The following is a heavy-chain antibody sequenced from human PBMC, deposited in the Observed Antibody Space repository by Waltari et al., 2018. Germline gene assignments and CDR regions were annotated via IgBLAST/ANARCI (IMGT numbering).Heavy chain of an antibody. CDR1: GYTLTELS. CDR2: INPNSGGT. J-gene: IGHJ6*03. D-gene: IGHD6-19*01. V-gene: IGHV1-2*06. Sequence: QVQLVQSGAEVKKPGASVKVSCKVSGYTLTELSMHWVRQAPGKGLEWMGRINPNSGGTNYAQKFQGRVTMTRDTSISTAYMELSRLRSDDTAVYYCVRRVAVAGTHYYYGRLGQRDHGHRLL. CDR3: VRRVAVAGTHYYYGR.